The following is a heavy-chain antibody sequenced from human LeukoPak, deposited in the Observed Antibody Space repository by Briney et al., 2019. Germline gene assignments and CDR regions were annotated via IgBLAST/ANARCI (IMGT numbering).Heavy chain of an antibody. CDR3: ARDSTCTYYDFWSGMSPYYYYYMDV. CDR1: GVTLSSYS. D-gene: IGHD3-3*01. J-gene: IGHJ6*03. V-gene: IGHV3-48*01. CDR2: ISISSSTI. Sequence: GGSLRLSCAASGVTLSSYSMNWVRQAPGKGLEWVSYISISSSTIYYADSWKGGFTISRAIAKKSLYLQMNSLRAEDTAVYYCARDSTCTYYDFWSGMSPYYYYYMDVWGKGTTVTVS.